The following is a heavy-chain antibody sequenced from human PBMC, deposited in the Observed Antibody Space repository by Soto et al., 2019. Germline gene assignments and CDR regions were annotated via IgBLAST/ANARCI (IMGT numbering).Heavy chain of an antibody. CDR1: GGSISSSSYY. D-gene: IGHD1-1*01. Sequence: QLQLQESGPGLVKPSETLSLTCTVSGGSISSSSYYWGWIRQPPGKGLEWIGSIYYSGSTYYNPSLKSRVTISVDTSKNQFSLKLSSVTAADMAVYYCARQDLDELEQYYFDYWGQGTLVTVSS. CDR3: ARQDLDELEQYYFDY. V-gene: IGHV4-39*01. J-gene: IGHJ4*02. CDR2: IYYSGST.